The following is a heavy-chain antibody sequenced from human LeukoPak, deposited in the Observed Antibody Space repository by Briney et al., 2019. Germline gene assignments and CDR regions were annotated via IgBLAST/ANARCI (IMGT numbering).Heavy chain of an antibody. CDR2: INPNSGGT. CDR1: GYTFYGYY. D-gene: IGHD4-17*01. V-gene: IGHV1-2*02. J-gene: IGHJ4*02. Sequence: ASVKVSCKASGYTFYGYYMHWVRQAPGQGLEWMGWINPNSGGTNYAQKFQGRVTMTRDTSISTAYMELSRLRSDDTAVYYCARDEGDYVHFDYWGQGTLAAVSS. CDR3: ARDEGDYVHFDY.